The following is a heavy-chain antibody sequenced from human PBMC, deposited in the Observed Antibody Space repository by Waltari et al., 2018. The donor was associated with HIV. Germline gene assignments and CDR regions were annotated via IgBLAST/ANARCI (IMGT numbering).Heavy chain of an antibody. D-gene: IGHD1-1*01. V-gene: IGHV1-8*01. J-gene: IGHJ4*02. CDR1: GYTFTSYE. CDR3: ARRRRVSTGPCYFDY. CDR2: MNPNSGNT. Sequence: QVQLVQSGAEVKTPAAAVKVSCKASGYTFTSYEINWVRQATGQGLEWMGWMNPNSGNTGYAQKFQGGGTMTRNTSTSTGYMELSSLRSEDTAVYYCARRRRVSTGPCYFDYWGQGTLVTVSS.